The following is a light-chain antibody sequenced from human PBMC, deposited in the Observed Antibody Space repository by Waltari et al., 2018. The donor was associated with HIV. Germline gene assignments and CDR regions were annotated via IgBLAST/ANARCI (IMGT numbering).Light chain of an antibody. CDR1: VNNKNY. CDR2: WAS. V-gene: IGKV4-1*01. CDR3: QQYYSFPST. J-gene: IGKJ2*01. Sequence: DGMVTESIDTLVVSVGDRDSLTCKFSVNNKNYLAWYQQKPGQPPRLLIYWASTRESGVPDRFSGSGSGTDFTLTISSLQAEDVAVYYCQQYYSFPSTFGQGTRLEIK.